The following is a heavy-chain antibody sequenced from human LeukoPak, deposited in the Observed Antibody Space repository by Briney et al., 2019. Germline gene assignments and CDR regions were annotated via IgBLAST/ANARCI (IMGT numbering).Heavy chain of an antibody. V-gene: IGHV1-2*02. CDR1: GYTFTDYY. Sequence: ASVKVSCKASGYTFTDYYLHWVRQAPGQGLEWMGWINPNSGGTNYAQKFQGRVTMTRDTSISTAYMELSRLRSDDTAVYYCARPGDFDWLLNYYYDMDVWGQGTTVTVSS. D-gene: IGHD3-9*01. CDR3: ARPGDFDWLLNYYYDMDV. CDR2: INPNSGGT. J-gene: IGHJ6*02.